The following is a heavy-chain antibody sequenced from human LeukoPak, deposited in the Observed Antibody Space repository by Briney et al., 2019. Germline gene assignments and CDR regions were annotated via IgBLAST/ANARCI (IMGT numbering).Heavy chain of an antibody. CDR3: ASLRDYSGSGSPRY. CDR2: IYHSGST. D-gene: IGHD3-10*01. V-gene: IGHV4-4*02. CDR1: GGSISSSHW. Sequence: SGTLSLTCAVSGGSISSSHWWSWVRQPPGKGLEWIGEIYHSGSTNYNPSLESRVIISVDMSKNEFSLKLNSVTAADTAVYYCASLRDYSGSGSPRYWGQGTLVTVSS. J-gene: IGHJ4*02.